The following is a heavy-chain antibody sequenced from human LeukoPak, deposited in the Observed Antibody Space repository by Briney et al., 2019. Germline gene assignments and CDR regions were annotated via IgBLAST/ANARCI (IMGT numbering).Heavy chain of an antibody. J-gene: IGHJ4*02. D-gene: IGHD3-22*01. V-gene: IGHV1-2*02. Sequence: ASVKVSCKASGYTFTGYYMQWVRQAPGQGLEWMGWINPNSGGTDYAQKFQGRVTMTRDTSINTVYMELSSLRFDDTAMYFCARESVEDESYSCGYTEPFDYWGQGTLVTVSS. CDR1: GYTFTGYY. CDR3: ARESVEDESYSCGYTEPFDY. CDR2: INPNSGGT.